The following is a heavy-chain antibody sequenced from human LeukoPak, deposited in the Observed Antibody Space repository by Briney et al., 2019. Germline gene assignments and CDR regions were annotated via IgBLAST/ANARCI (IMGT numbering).Heavy chain of an antibody. V-gene: IGHV3-33*01. D-gene: IGHD6-13*01. J-gene: IGHJ4*02. CDR1: GFTFSSFG. Sequence: GRSLTLSCAASGFTFSSFGMHWVRQAPGKGLEWVAVIWYDASNKYYADSAKGRFTISRDNSKNTLYLQMNSLRDDDTAVYYCVRGVGVSRFNYLDSWGQGTLVIVSS. CDR2: IWYDASNK. CDR3: VRGVGVSRFNYLDS.